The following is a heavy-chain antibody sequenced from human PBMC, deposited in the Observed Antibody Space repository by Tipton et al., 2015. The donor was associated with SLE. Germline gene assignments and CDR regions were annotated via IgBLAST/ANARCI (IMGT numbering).Heavy chain of an antibody. V-gene: IGHV4-4*07. Sequence: TLSLTCTVSGGSISSYYWSWIRQPAGGGLEWIGRIYNSGSTNYNPSLMSRVTMSVDTSKNQFSLRLRSATAADTAVYYCAREVITISDSDAFDIWGQGTMVTVSS. J-gene: IGHJ3*02. CDR3: AREVITISDSDAFDI. CDR1: GGSISSYY. D-gene: IGHD2-21*01. CDR2: IYNSGST.